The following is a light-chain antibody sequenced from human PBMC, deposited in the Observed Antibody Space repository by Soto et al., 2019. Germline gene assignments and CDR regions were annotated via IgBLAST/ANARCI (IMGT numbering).Light chain of an antibody. J-gene: IGKJ1*01. CDR3: QQYNSYSST. Sequence: DIQMTQSPSTLSASVGDRVTITCRASQSIGNWLAWYQQKPGKAPKLLIYDASSLESGVPSRFSDSGSGTEFTLTISSLQPDDFATYYCQQYNSYSSTFGHGTKVEVK. CDR2: DAS. CDR1: QSIGNW. V-gene: IGKV1-5*01.